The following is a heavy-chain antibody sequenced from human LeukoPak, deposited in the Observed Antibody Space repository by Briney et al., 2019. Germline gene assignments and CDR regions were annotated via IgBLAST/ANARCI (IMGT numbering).Heavy chain of an antibody. D-gene: IGHD4-17*01. CDR3: AKFSYGDYGTFDY. Sequence: GGSLRLSCTASGFTFGDYAMSWVRLAPGKGLEWVSAISGSGGSTYYADSVKGRFTISRDNSKNTRYLQMNSLRAEDTAVYYCAKFSYGDYGTFDYWGQGTLVTVSS. CDR2: ISGSGGST. V-gene: IGHV3-23*01. CDR1: GFTFGDYA. J-gene: IGHJ4*02.